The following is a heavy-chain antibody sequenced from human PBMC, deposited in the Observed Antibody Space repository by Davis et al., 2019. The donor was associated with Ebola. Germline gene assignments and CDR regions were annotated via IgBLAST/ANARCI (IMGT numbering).Heavy chain of an antibody. CDR2: ISGDGGST. V-gene: IGHV3-43*02. CDR1: GFTFDAYA. CDR3: ARGGEHYSDLDY. J-gene: IGHJ4*02. D-gene: IGHD1-26*01. Sequence: GGSLRLSCAASGFTFDAYAMHWVRQAPGKGLEWVSLISGDGGSTYYADSVKGRFTISRDNAKNTLYLQMDSLRAEDTAVYYCARGGEHYSDLDYWGQGTLVTVSS.